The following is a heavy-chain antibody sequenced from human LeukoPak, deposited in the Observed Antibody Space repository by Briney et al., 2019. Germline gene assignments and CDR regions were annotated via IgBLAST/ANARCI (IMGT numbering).Heavy chain of an antibody. CDR3: ARAHSGTSLVEY. V-gene: IGHV4-59*12. CDR2: IFYSGST. Sequence: SETLSLTCTVSGGSISSYYWSWIRQPPGKGLEWIGYIFYSGSTNYNPSLKSRVSISVDTSKNQFSLKLSSVTAADTAVYFCARAHSGTSLVEYWGQGTLVTVSS. D-gene: IGHD1-26*01. CDR1: GGSISSYY. J-gene: IGHJ4*02.